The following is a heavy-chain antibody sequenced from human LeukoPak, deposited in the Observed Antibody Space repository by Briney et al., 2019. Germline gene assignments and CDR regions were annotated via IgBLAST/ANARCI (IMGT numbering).Heavy chain of an antibody. CDR3: AKDLATTGKLWDY. CDR2: ISGSGTYT. V-gene: IGHV3-23*01. J-gene: IGHJ4*02. Sequence: GGSLRLSCASSRFTFTSYAMSWVRQVLGMGLAWVSAISGSGTYTYYADSVRGRFTIFRDNSKNMVYLQMNSLRAEDTAVYYCAKDLATTGKLWDYWGQGTLVTVSS. D-gene: IGHD1-14*01. CDR1: RFTFTSYA.